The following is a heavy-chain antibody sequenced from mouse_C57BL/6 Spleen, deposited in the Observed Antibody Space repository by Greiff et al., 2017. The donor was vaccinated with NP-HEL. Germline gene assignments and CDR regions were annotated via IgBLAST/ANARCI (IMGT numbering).Heavy chain of an antibody. CDR3: ARGEKKYGNYGPWFAY. D-gene: IGHD2-1*01. V-gene: IGHV1-26*01. Sequence: EVQLQQSGPELVKPGASVKISCKASGYTFTDYYMNWVKQSHGKSLEWIGDINPNNGGTSYNQKFKGKATLTVDKSSSTAYMELRSLTSEDSAVYYCARGEKKYGNYGPWFAYWGQGTLVTVSA. J-gene: IGHJ3*01. CDR2: INPNNGGT. CDR1: GYTFTDYY.